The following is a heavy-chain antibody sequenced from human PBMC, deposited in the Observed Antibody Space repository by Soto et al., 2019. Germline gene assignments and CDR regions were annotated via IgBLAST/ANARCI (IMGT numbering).Heavy chain of an antibody. CDR3: AKERLGELSFFDY. J-gene: IGHJ4*02. Sequence: GGSLRLSCAASGFTFSSYGMHWVLQAPVKLLEWVAVISYDGSNKYYADSVKGRFTIPRDNSKYTLYLQMNSLRAEDTAVYYCAKERLGELSFFDYWGQGTLVTVSS. CDR1: GFTFSSYG. D-gene: IGHD3-16*02. V-gene: IGHV3-30*18. CDR2: ISYDGSNK.